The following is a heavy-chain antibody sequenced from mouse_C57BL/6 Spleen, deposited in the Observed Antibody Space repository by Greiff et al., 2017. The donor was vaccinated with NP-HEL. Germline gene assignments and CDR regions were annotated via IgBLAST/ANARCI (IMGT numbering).Heavy chain of an antibody. CDR1: GYTFTDYN. Sequence: VQLQQSGPELVKPGASVKMSCKASGYTFTDYNMHWVKQSHGKSLEWIGYINPNNGGTSYNQKFKGKATLTVNKSSSTAYMELRSLTSEDSAVYYCASGLGQAWFAYWGQGTLVTVSA. J-gene: IGHJ3*01. V-gene: IGHV1-22*01. CDR2: INPNNGGT. CDR3: ASGLGQAWFAY. D-gene: IGHD4-1*01.